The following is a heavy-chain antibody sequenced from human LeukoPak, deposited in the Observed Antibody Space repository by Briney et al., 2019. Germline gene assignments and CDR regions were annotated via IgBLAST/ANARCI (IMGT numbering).Heavy chain of an antibody. D-gene: IGHD1-26*01. V-gene: IGHV3-74*01. CDR3: AREQRTEGATVDY. CDR1: GFTFSSHW. Sequence: PGGSLRLSCAVSGFTFSSHWMHWVRQAPGKGLVWVSCIERDGGTTSYADSVRGRFTISRDNAKNTLYLQMNSLRAEDTAVYYCAREQRTEGATVDYWGQGTLVTVSS. J-gene: IGHJ4*02. CDR2: IERDGGTT.